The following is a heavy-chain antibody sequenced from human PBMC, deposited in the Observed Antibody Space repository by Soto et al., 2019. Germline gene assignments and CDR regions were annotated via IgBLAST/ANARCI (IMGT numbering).Heavy chain of an antibody. V-gene: IGHV4-39*01. D-gene: IGHD1-26*01. J-gene: IGHJ4*02. CDR1: GDSITSSSFY. CDR3: ARRRIVPTTNFDY. CDR2: IFHTGAT. Sequence: PSETLSLTCTVPGDSITSSSFYWGWIRQPPGKGLEWIGHIFHTGATYQNPTLKSRLRMSVDTSKNQFSLNLSSVTATDTAVYYCARRRIVPTTNFDYWGQGTLVTVSS.